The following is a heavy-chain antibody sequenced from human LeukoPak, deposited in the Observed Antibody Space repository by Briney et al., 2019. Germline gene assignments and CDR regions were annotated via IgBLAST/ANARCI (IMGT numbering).Heavy chain of an antibody. V-gene: IGHV4-34*01. Sequence: SETLSLTCAVYGGSFSGYYWSWIRQPPGKGREWIGEINHSGSTNYNPSLKSRVTISVDTSKNQFSLKLNSVTAADTAVYYCARGARLVGGDYWGQGTLVTVSS. J-gene: IGHJ4*02. CDR1: GGSFSGYY. D-gene: IGHD6-6*01. CDR2: INHSGST. CDR3: ARGARLVGGDY.